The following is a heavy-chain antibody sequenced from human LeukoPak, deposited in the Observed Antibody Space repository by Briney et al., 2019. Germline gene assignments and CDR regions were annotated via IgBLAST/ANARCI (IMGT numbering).Heavy chain of an antibody. V-gene: IGHV4-61*02. CDR1: GGSISSGSYY. D-gene: IGHD2-8*01. CDR2: LYTSGST. CDR3: ARGDATNGMGTDY. J-gene: IGHJ4*02. Sequence: PSETLSLTCTVSGGSISSGSYYWNWIRQPAGKGLEWIGRLYTSGSTNYNPSLKSRVTISVDTSKNQFSLKLTSVTAADTAVYYCARGDATNGMGTDYWGQGTLVIVSS.